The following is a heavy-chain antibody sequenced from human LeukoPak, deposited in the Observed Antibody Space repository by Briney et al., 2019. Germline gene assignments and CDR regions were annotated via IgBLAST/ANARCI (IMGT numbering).Heavy chain of an antibody. CDR3: AKYAYNWNAPDGFDM. Sequence: GGSLRPSCAASGFTFSSYGMHWVRQAPGKGLEWVAVISYDGSRKYYGDSVKGRFTISRDNSESTLFLQMNSLRTDDTSVYFCAKYAYNWNAPDGFDMWGQGTMVIVSS. J-gene: IGHJ3*02. CDR2: ISYDGSRK. D-gene: IGHD1-1*01. V-gene: IGHV3-30*19. CDR1: GFTFSSYG.